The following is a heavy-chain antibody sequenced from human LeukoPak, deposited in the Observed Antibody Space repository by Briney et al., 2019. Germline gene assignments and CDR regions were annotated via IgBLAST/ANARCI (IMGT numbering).Heavy chain of an antibody. Sequence: GGSLRLSCEASGFTFSGYAVSWVRQAPGKGLEWVSGFGTDGNTHYADSVKGRFTISRDNPKNTLYLQMNSLRAEDTAVYYCASEDYDSSGYYSFFDYWGQGTLVTVSS. J-gene: IGHJ4*02. CDR3: ASEDYDSSGYYSFFDY. CDR2: FGTDGNT. CDR1: GFTFSGYA. V-gene: IGHV3-23*01. D-gene: IGHD3-22*01.